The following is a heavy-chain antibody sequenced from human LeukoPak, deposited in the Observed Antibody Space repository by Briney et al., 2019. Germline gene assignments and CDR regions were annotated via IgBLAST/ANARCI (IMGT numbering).Heavy chain of an antibody. D-gene: IGHD6-13*01. J-gene: IGHJ5*02. CDR2: IYPGDSDT. CDR1: GYSFTSYW. CDR3: ARHCARYSSFHEFDP. Sequence: GESLKISCKGSGYSFTSYWIGWVRQMPGKGLEWMGIIYPGDSDTRYSPSFQGQVTISADKSISTAYLQWSSLRASDTAMYYCARHCARYSSFHEFDPWGQGTLVTVSS. V-gene: IGHV5-51*01.